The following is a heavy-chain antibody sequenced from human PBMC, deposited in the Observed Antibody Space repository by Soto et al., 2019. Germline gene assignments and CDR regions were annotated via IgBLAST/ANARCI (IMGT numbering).Heavy chain of an antibody. V-gene: IGHV3-48*02. D-gene: IGHD4-17*01. CDR3: ARGGALRRTPVDH. Sequence: QPGGSLRLSCVTSGFTFSDYTMSWVRQAPGKGLVWLSYIYSSGSPIYYADSVKGRFTISRDNDKSILYLQMSSLRDEDTAVYYCARGGALRRTPVDHWGQGTLVTVSS. CDR2: IYSSGSPI. CDR1: GFTFSDYT. J-gene: IGHJ4*02.